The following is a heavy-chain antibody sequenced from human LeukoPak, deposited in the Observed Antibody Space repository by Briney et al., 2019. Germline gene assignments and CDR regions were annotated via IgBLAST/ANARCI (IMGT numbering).Heavy chain of an antibody. V-gene: IGHV3-64*01. CDR3: ARVSSGWYGY. D-gene: IGHD6-19*01. Sequence: PGGSLRLSCAASGFTFSSYGMHWVRQAPGKGLEYVSAISSNGGSTNYANSVKGRFTISRDNSKSTLYLQMGSLRTEDMAVYYCARVSSGWYGYWGQGTLVTVSS. J-gene: IGHJ1*01. CDR1: GFTFSSYG. CDR2: ISSNGGST.